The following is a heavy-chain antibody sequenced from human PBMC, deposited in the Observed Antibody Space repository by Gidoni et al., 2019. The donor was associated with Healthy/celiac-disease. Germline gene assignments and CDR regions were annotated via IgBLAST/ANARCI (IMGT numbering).Heavy chain of an antibody. Sequence: DVQLVQSGAAVNKPGESLRISCTGSGYSFTSYWISWVRQMPGKGLEWMGRIDPSDSYTNYSPSFQGHVTISADKSISTAYLQWSSLKASDTAMYYCARHKAGAEYFQHWGQGTLVTVSS. V-gene: IGHV5-10-1*03. CDR3: ARHKAGAEYFQH. J-gene: IGHJ1*01. CDR1: GYSFTSYW. CDR2: IDPSDSYT.